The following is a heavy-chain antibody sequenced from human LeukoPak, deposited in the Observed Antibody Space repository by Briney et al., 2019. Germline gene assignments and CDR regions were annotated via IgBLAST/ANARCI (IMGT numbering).Heavy chain of an antibody. V-gene: IGHV5-51*01. D-gene: IGHD4-23*01. CDR3: ASRPFETTVVPWDFY. CDR1: GFTFTTYW. J-gene: IGHJ4*02. Sequence: GESLKISCKGSGFTFTTYWIGWVRQMPGKGLEWMGIIYPGDSDTRYSPSFQGQVTISADKSISTAYLQWSSLTASDTAMYYCASRPFETTVVPWDFYWGQGTQVTVSS. CDR2: IYPGDSDT.